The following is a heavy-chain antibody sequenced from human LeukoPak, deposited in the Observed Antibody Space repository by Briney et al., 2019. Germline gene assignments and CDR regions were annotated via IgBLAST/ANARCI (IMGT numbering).Heavy chain of an antibody. J-gene: IGHJ4*02. V-gene: IGHV3-7*01. D-gene: IGHD4-11*01. CDR2: MNEDGSEK. CDR3: ARDRGYSNFDY. CDR1: GFGFSNYW. Sequence: GGSLRLSCAASGFGFSNYWMSWVRQAPGKGLEWVANMNEDGSEKNYVDSVKGRFTVSRDNAQDSLYLQMNSLRAEDTAVYYCARDRGYSNFDYWGQGTLLTVSS.